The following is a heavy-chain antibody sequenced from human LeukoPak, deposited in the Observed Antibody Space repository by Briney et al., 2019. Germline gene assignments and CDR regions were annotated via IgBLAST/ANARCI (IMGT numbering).Heavy chain of an antibody. V-gene: IGHV4-34*01. Sequence: SETLSLTCAVYGGSFSGYYWSWIRQPPGKGLEWIGEINHSGSTNYNPSLKSRVTISVDTSKNQFSLKLSSVTAADTAVYYCARDRDFWSGLPETYNWFDPWGQGTLVTVSS. CDR1: GGSFSGYY. CDR2: INHSGST. J-gene: IGHJ5*02. D-gene: IGHD3-3*01. CDR3: ARDRDFWSGLPETYNWFDP.